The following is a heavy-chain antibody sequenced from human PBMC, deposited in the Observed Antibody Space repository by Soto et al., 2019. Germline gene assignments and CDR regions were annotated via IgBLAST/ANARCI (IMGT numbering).Heavy chain of an antibody. CDR2: ITSSGGTT. D-gene: IGHD3-10*01. V-gene: IGHV3-11*01. J-gene: IGHJ4*02. CDR1: GFTFSDYY. CDR3: ARDPLHHGSTFDY. Sequence: QVQLVESGGGLVMPGGSLRLSCAASGFTFSDYYMSWIRQPPGKGLEWISYITSSGGTTYYADSVKGRFTISRDNAKNSLYLQMNGLRAEDTAVYYCARDPLHHGSTFDYWGQGTLVTVSS.